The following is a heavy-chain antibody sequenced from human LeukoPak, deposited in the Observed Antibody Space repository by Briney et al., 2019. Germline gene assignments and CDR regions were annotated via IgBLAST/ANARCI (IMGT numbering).Heavy chain of an antibody. J-gene: IGHJ4*02. CDR1: GYSFTSYW. CDR3: ARMRGSYSFDY. CDR2: IYPSDSYT. D-gene: IGHD1-26*01. V-gene: IGHV5-51*01. Sequence: GESLKISRKGFGYSFTSYWIGRVRQMPGEGLEWMGIIYPSDSYTRHSPSFQGQVTISVDKSISTAYLQWSSLKASDTAIYYCARMRGSYSFDYWGQGTLVTVSS.